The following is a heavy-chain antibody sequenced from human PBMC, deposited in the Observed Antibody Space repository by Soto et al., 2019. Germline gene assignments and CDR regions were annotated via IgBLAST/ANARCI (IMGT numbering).Heavy chain of an antibody. J-gene: IGHJ5*02. Sequence: QVQLVESGGGVVQPGRSLRLSCAASGFIFTNHGWHWVRQAAGKGLEWVAMIWFDGSNKYYADSVKGRFTISREDSQNTVYLQMISLRTEDTAVYYCASDRSVSGRHAGWFDPWGQGTLGSVSS. V-gene: IGHV3-33*01. CDR1: GFIFTNHG. CDR3: ASDRSVSGRHAGWFDP. D-gene: IGHD3-10*01. CDR2: IWFDGSNK.